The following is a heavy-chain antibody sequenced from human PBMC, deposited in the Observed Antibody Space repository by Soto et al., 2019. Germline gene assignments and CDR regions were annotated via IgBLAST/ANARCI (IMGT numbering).Heavy chain of an antibody. CDR3: AHRRPYSNSPEDFFDF. CDR2: IYWDDDK. D-gene: IGHD6-6*01. CDR1: GFSLSTSGVD. Sequence: QITLKESGPTLVKPTQTLTLTCTFSGFSLSTSGVDVGWIRQPPGKAPEWLALIYWDDDKRYSPSLKSRLTITKDTSKNQVVLTMTNMDPLDTATYYCAHRRPYSNSPEDFFDFWGQGTLVTVSS. J-gene: IGHJ4*02. V-gene: IGHV2-5*02.